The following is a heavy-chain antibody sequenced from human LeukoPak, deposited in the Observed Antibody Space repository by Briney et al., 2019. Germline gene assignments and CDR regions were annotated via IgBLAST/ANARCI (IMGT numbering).Heavy chain of an antibody. Sequence: GGSLRLSCAASGFTFSSYWMHWVRQAPGKGLVWVSRINSDGSSTSYADSVEGRFTISRDNAKNTLYLQMNSLRAEDTAVYYCARGPVYYAYGMDVWGQGTTVTVSS. CDR2: INSDGSST. V-gene: IGHV3-74*01. J-gene: IGHJ6*02. CDR3: ARGPVYYAYGMDV. CDR1: GFTFSSYW.